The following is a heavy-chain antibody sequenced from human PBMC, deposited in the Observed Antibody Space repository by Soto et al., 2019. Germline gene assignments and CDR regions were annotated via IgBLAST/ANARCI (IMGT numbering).Heavy chain of an antibody. CDR3: ARLYCSAASCYSVGAFDI. J-gene: IGHJ3*02. V-gene: IGHV3-33*01. Sequence: GGSLRLSCAASGFTFSSYGMHWVRQAPGKGLEWVALIWFDGSDKYYTESVKGRFTISRDDSKSTLYLQMNSLRAEDTAVYYCARLYCSAASCYSVGAFDIRGQGTMVTVSS. CDR2: IWFDGSDK. D-gene: IGHD2-15*01. CDR1: GFTFSSYG.